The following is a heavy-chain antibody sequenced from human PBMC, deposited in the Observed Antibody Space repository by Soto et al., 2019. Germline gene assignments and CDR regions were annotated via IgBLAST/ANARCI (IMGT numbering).Heavy chain of an antibody. CDR1: GFTFTTYG. CDR3: ARERNYSVESGFDS. Sequence: QVQLVDSGGGVVQPGRSLRLSCAASGFTFTTYGMHWVRRAPGKGLEWVAVISYDGSHAYYADSVKGRFTISRDNSKNTLYLQINSLRAEDTAVYYCARERNYSVESGFDSWGRGTLVTVSS. J-gene: IGHJ4*02. V-gene: IGHV3-30*03. D-gene: IGHD1-26*01. CDR2: ISYDGSHA.